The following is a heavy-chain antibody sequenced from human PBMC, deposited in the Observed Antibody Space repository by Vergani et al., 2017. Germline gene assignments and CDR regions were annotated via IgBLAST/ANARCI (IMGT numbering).Heavy chain of an antibody. CDR2: IYYSGST. D-gene: IGHD3-10*01. CDR1: GGSLSGYY. J-gene: IGHJ5*02. CDR3: ARGSGRLAGNWFDP. V-gene: IGHV4-59*01. Sequence: QVQLQESGPGLVRPSETLSLTCTVSGGSLSGYYWSWIRQPPGKGLEWIGYIYYSGSTNYNPSLKSRVTISVDTSKNQFSLKLSSVTAADTAVYYCARGSGRLAGNWFDPWGQGTLVTVSS.